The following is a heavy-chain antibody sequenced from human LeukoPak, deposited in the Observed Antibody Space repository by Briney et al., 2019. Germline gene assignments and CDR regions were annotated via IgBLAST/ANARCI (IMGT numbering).Heavy chain of an antibody. CDR2: IIPIFCTA. D-gene: IGHD6-13*01. CDR3: AREYSITAYYFDY. CDR1: GGTFSSYA. Sequence: SVKVSCKASGGTFSSYAINWVRQAPGQGLEWMGGIIPIFCTANYAQKFQGRVTITADESTSTAYMELSSLRSEDTAVYYCAREYSITAYYFDYWGQGTLVTVSS. V-gene: IGHV1-69*13. J-gene: IGHJ4*02.